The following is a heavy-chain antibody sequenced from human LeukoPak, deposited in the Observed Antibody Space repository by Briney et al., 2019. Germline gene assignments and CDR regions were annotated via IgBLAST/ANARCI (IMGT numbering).Heavy chain of an antibody. CDR2: INPNSGGT. J-gene: IGHJ4*02. Sequence: ASVKVSCKASGYTFTGYYMHWVRQAPGQGLEWMGWINPNSGGTNYAQKFQGRVTMTRDTSISTAYMELSRLRSDDTAVYYCARAVDIVVVVAALDYWGQGTLVTVSS. V-gene: IGHV1-2*02. CDR3: ARAVDIVVVVAALDY. CDR1: GYTFTGYY. D-gene: IGHD2-15*01.